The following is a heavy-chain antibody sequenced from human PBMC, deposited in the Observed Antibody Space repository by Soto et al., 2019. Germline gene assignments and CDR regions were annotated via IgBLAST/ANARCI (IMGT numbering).Heavy chain of an antibody. J-gene: IGHJ4*02. Sequence: QITLKESGPTLVKPTQTLTLTCTFSGFSLRNSGVGVGWIRQPPGKALEWLALIYWDDDKRYSPSLKSRLTXXKXPSKNQVVLTMTNMHPVDTATYYCSHLTTGGFYFDYWGQGTLVTVSS. V-gene: IGHV2-5*02. CDR2: IYWDDDK. D-gene: IGHD4-17*01. CDR3: SHLTTGGFYFDY. CDR1: GFSLRNSGVG.